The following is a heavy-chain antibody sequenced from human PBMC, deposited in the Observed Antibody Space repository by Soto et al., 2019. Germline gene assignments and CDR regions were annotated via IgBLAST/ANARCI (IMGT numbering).Heavy chain of an antibody. D-gene: IGHD2-2*01. CDR2: IYYSGST. CDR1: GGSISSGGYY. V-gene: IGHV4-31*03. J-gene: IGHJ5*02. CDR3: ARAVIVVVPAAQKRLGFGP. Sequence: SETLSLTCTVSGGSISSGGYYWSWIRQHPGKGLEWIGYIYYSGSTYYNPSLKSRVTISVDTSKNQFSLKLSSVTAADTAVYYCARAVIVVVPAAQKRLGFGPWGQGTLVTVSS.